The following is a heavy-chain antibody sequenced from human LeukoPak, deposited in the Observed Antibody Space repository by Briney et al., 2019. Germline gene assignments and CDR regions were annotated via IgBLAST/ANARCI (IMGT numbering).Heavy chain of an antibody. D-gene: IGHD3-3*01. Sequence: GGSLRLSCAASGFTVSSNYMSWVRQAPGKGLEWVSAIYSGGSTYYADSVKGRFTISRDNAKNSLYLQMNSLRAEDTAVYYCARAGGYDFWSGQGWFDPWGQGTLVTVSS. CDR3: ARAGGYDFWSGQGWFDP. CDR2: IYSGGST. V-gene: IGHV3-53*01. J-gene: IGHJ5*02. CDR1: GFTVSSNY.